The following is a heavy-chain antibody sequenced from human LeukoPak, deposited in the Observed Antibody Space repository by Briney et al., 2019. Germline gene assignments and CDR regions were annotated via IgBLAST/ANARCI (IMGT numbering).Heavy chain of an antibody. Sequence: SETLSLTCTVSGGSFGNYYWSWIRQPPGKGLEWIGYIYDSGTTNYNPSLKSRVTISVDTSKNQFSLKLSSVTAADTAVYYCAAASSSGWGRGDYFDYWDQGTLVTVSS. J-gene: IGHJ4*02. CDR1: GGSFGNYY. V-gene: IGHV4-59*12. CDR3: AAASSSGWGRGDYFDY. D-gene: IGHD6-19*01. CDR2: IYDSGTT.